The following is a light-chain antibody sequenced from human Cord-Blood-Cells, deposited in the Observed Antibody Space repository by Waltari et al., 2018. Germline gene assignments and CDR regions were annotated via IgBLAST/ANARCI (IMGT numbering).Light chain of an antibody. V-gene: IGLV2-23*02. CDR1: SSAVGSYNP. CDR3: CSYAGSSTVV. Sequence: QSALTQPASVSGSPGQSITISCTGTSSAVGSYNPVAWYQQHPGKAPKLMIYEVSKRPSGVSNRFSGSKSGNTASLTISGLQAEDEADYYCCSYAGSSTVVFGGGTKLTVL. J-gene: IGLJ2*01. CDR2: EVS.